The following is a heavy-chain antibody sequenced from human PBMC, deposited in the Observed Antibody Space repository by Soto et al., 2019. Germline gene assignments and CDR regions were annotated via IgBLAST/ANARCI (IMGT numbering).Heavy chain of an antibody. CDR1: GGTFSSYA. CDR2: IVPIFGTA. J-gene: IGHJ6*02. CDR3: AGDGSGSYYYYYYGMDV. D-gene: IGHD3-10*01. Sequence: SVKVSCKASGGTFSSYAISWVRQAPGQGLEWMGGIVPIFGTANYAQKFQGRVTITADKSTSTAYMELSSPRSEDTAVYYCAGDGSGSYYYYYYGMDVWGQGTTVTVSS. V-gene: IGHV1-69*06.